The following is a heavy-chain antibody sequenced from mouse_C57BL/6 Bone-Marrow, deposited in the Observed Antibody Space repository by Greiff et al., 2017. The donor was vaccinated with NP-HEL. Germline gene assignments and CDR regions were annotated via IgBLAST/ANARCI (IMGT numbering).Heavy chain of an antibody. CDR3: TQLTGTY. CDR1: GYTFTDFE. V-gene: IGHV1-15*01. Sequence: QVQLQQSGAELVRPGASVTLSCKASGYTFTDFEMHWVKPTPVPGLEWIGAIYPDTGGTAYNQKFKGKGILTADKSSSTAYMELRSLTSEDSAVYYCTQLTGTYWGQGTLVTVSA. D-gene: IGHD4-1*01. J-gene: IGHJ3*01. CDR2: IYPDTGGT.